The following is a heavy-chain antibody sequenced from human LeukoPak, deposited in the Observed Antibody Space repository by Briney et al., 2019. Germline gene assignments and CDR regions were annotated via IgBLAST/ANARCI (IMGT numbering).Heavy chain of an antibody. J-gene: IGHJ4*02. Sequence: SETLSLTCAVYGESFSGYHWTWIRQPPGKGLEWIGEINHRGSTNYNPSLKSRVVISVDTSKDQFSLRLNSVTAADTAIYYCARGDITTGGAPFDHWGQGSLVTVSS. V-gene: IGHV4-34*01. D-gene: IGHD2-21*01. CDR3: ARGDITTGGAPFDH. CDR1: GESFSGYH. CDR2: INHRGST.